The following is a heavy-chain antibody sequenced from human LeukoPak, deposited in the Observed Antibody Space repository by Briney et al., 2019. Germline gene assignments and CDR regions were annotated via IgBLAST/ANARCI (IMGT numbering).Heavy chain of an antibody. V-gene: IGHV4-38-2*02. CDR2: INHSGST. D-gene: IGHD6-13*01. Sequence: SETLSLTCTVSGYSIGSGYYWGWIRQPPGKGLEWIGEINHSGSTNYNPSLKSRVTISVDTSKNQFSLKLSSVTAADTAVYYCARDLDNINWYGIPPGWFDPWGQGTLVTVSS. CDR1: GYSIGSGYY. J-gene: IGHJ5*02. CDR3: ARDLDNINWYGIPPGWFDP.